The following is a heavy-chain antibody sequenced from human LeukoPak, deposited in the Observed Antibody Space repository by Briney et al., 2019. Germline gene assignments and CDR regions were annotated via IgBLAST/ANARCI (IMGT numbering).Heavy chain of an antibody. J-gene: IGHJ4*02. V-gene: IGHV3-21*01. CDR3: ARGLSSSWHYFDY. CDR1: GFTFRSHS. D-gene: IGHD6-13*01. Sequence: PGGSLRLSCAASGFTFRSHSMTWVRQAPGKGLEWGSSISTTSSDIYYADSVKGRLSTSRDNAKNSLYLQMNSLRVEDTAVYYCARGLSSSWHYFDYWGQGTLVTVSS. CDR2: ISTTSSDI.